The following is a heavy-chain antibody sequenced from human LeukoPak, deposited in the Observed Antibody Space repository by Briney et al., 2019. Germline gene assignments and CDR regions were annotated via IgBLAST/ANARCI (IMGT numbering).Heavy chain of an antibody. V-gene: IGHV3-21*01. CDR1: GFTFSSYS. CDR3: AREGLSDYDFWSGSGEAKNWFDP. J-gene: IGHJ5*02. D-gene: IGHD3-3*01. CDR2: ISSSSSYI. Sequence: PGGSLRLSCAASGFTFSSYSMNWVRQAPGKGLEWVSSISSSSSYIYYADSVKGRFTISRDNAKNSLYLQMNSLRAEDTAVYYCAREGLSDYDFWSGSGEAKNWFDPWGQGTLVTVSS.